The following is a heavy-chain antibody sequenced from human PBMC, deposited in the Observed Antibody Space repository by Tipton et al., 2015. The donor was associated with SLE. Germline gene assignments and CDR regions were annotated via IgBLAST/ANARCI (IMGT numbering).Heavy chain of an antibody. J-gene: IGHJ4*02. D-gene: IGHD4-17*01. V-gene: IGHV3-21*03. CDR2: ISSSSNYI. CDR3: ARDVTTVTSYYFDY. CDR1: GFTVRSNY. Sequence: GSLRLSCAASGFTVRSNYMNCVRQAPGKGLEWVSSISSSSNYIYYADSVKGRFTISRDNAKNSLYLQMNSLRAEDTAVYYCARDVTTVTSYYFDYWGQGTLVTVSS.